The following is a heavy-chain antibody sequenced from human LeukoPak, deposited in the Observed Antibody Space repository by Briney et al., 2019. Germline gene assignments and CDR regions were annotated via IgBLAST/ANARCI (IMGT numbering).Heavy chain of an antibody. V-gene: IGHV3-33*01. Sequence: GGSLRLSCEASGFSFSNSGMHWVRQAPGKGLEWVAVIWYDGSNAYYADAVKGRFTISRDNSKNTVHLQMNSLRVEDTSVYFCAREISMFVNAFDLWGQGTLVTVTS. D-gene: IGHD3-10*02. CDR3: AREISMFVNAFDL. J-gene: IGHJ3*01. CDR2: IWYDGSNA. CDR1: GFSFSNSG.